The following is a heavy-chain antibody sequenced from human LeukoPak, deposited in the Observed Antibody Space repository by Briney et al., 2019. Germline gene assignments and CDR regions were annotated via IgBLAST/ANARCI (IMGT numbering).Heavy chain of an antibody. Sequence: SETLSFTCTVSGYSITSGYNWAWIRQPPGKVLEWIGSIYHSGSAYYNPSLKSRVTISVDTSKNQFSLKLSSVTAADTAVYYCVRYCSSNTCYTRAVDYWGQGTLVTVSS. V-gene: IGHV4-38-2*02. CDR1: GYSITSGYN. CDR3: VRYCSSNTCYTRAVDY. D-gene: IGHD2-2*02. J-gene: IGHJ4*02. CDR2: IYHSGSA.